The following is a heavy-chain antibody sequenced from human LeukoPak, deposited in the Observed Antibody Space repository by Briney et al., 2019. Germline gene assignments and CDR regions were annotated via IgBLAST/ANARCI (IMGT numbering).Heavy chain of an antibody. D-gene: IGHD6-13*01. CDR2: ISYDGSNK. Sequence: GGPLRLSCAASGFTFSSYGMHWVRQAPGKGLEWVAVISYDGSNKYYADSVKGRFTISRDNSKNTLYLQMNSLRAEDTAVYYCARAQQQLAYDYWGQGTLVTVSS. CDR3: ARAQQQLAYDY. CDR1: GFTFSSYG. J-gene: IGHJ4*02. V-gene: IGHV3-30*03.